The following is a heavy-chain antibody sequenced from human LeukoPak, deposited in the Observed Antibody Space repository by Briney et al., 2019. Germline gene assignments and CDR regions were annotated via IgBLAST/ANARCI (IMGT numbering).Heavy chain of an antibody. CDR3: ARGVDTAMEPYYFDY. D-gene: IGHD5-18*01. Sequence: SETLSLTCTVSGGSISSYSWSWIRQPPGKGLEWIGYIYHSGSTYYNPSLKSRVTISVDRSKNQFSLKLSSVTAADTAVYYCARGVDTAMEPYYFDYWGQGTLVTVSS. V-gene: IGHV4-30-2*01. CDR2: IYHSGST. J-gene: IGHJ4*02. CDR1: GGSISSYS.